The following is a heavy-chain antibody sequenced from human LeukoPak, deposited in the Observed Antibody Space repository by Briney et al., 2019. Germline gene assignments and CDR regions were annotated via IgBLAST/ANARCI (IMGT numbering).Heavy chain of an antibody. CDR3: ARAGYGSGIYMDV. CDR2: INSDGSTS. V-gene: IGHV3-74*03. D-gene: IGHD3-10*01. CDR1: GFSFSSHW. Sequence: GGSLRLSCAASGFSFSSHWMHWVRQGPGKGLVWVSRINSDGSTSTYADSVKGRFTISRDNAKKTLFLQLNSLRAEDTAVYYCARAGYGSGIYMDVWGKGTTVTISS. J-gene: IGHJ6*03.